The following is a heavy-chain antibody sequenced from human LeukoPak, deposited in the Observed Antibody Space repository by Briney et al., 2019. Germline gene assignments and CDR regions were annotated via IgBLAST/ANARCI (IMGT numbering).Heavy chain of an antibody. D-gene: IGHD3-22*01. Sequence: PSETLSLTCTGSGGSISSSSYYWSWIRQPPGKGLEWIGYIYYSGSTNYNPSLKSRVTISVDTSKNQFSLKLSSVTAADTAVYYCARGRYYYDSSGTGLDIWGQGTMVTVSS. V-gene: IGHV4-61*01. J-gene: IGHJ3*02. CDR2: IYYSGST. CDR3: ARGRYYYDSSGTGLDI. CDR1: GGSISSSSYY.